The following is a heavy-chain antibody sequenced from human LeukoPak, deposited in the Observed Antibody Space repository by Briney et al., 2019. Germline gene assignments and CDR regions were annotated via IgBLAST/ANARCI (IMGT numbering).Heavy chain of an antibody. J-gene: IGHJ5*02. CDR1: GGSISSSSYY. CDR3: ARVVGSSTSSNWFDP. Sequence: ASETLSLTCTVSGGSISSSSYYWGWIRQPPGKGLEWIGSIYYSGSTYYNPSLKSRVTISVDTSKNQFSLKLSSVTAADTAVYYCARVVGSSTSSNWFDPRGQGTLVTVSS. D-gene: IGHD2-2*01. V-gene: IGHV4-39*07. CDR2: IYYSGST.